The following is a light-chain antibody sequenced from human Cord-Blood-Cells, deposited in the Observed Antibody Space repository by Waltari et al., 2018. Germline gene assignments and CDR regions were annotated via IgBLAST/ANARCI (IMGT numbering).Light chain of an antibody. V-gene: IGKV4-1*01. Sequence: DIVMTPSPSSLSVSLGERDTINSKSSQSVLYSSNNKNYLAWYQQKPGQPPKLLIFWASTRESGVPDRFSGSGSGTDFTLTISSRQAEDVAVYYCQQYYSTPLTFGGGTKVEIK. CDR2: WAS. CDR3: QQYYSTPLT. CDR1: QSVLYSSNNKNY. J-gene: IGKJ4*01.